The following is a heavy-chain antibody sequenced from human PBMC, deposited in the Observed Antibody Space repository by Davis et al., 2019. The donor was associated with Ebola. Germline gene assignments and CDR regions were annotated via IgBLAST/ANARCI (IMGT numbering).Heavy chain of an antibody. CDR2: SKMKAHGGA. CDR1: GFAFGDYA. Sequence: PGGSLRLSCTTSGFAFGDYAMSWFRQAPGEGLEWIGVSKMKAHGGAEYAASVEGRFTVSRDDSRATAYLQMNSLKTEDTAMYYRTRDYGLGTGSYAAIAGYWGQGTLVTVSS. CDR3: TRDYGLGTGSYAAIAGY. J-gene: IGHJ4*02. D-gene: IGHD3-10*01. V-gene: IGHV3-49*03.